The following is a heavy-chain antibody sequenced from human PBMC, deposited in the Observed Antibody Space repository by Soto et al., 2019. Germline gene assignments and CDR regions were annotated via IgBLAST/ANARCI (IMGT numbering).Heavy chain of an antibody. D-gene: IGHD2-2*01. CDR3: ARDRSDIVAVPAAGNWFDP. CDR1: GGTFSSYA. V-gene: IGHV1-69*13. CDR2: IIPIFGTA. Sequence: GASVKVSCKASGGTFSSYAISWVRQAPGQGLEWMGGIIPIFGTANYAQKFQGRVTITADESTSTAYMELSSLRSEDTAVYYCARDRSDIVAVPAAGNWFDPWGQGTLVTVSS. J-gene: IGHJ5*02.